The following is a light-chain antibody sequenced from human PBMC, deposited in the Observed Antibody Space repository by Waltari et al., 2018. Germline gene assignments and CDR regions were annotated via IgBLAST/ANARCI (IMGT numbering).Light chain of an antibody. Sequence: DVVMPQSPLSLSVTPGQPASMSCKSSQSLLQSDGKTFIYWYLQRPGQSPQLLIYEIFNRFSGVPERFSGSGSGTDFTLNISRVAADDVGTYYCMQTLQPWTIGQGTKVEIK. CDR1: QSLLQSDGKTF. CDR3: MQTLQPWT. J-gene: IGKJ1*01. CDR2: EIF. V-gene: IGKV2D-29*02.